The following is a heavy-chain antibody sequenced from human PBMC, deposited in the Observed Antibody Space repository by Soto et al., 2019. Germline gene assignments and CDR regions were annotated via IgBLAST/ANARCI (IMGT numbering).Heavy chain of an antibody. V-gene: IGHV3-30*18. CDR1: GFTFSSDG. CDR3: VKDGSSGWPYYYGLDV. J-gene: IGHJ6*02. Sequence: GGSLRLSCAASGFTFSSDGMHWVRQAPGKGLEWVAVISYDGSNKYYADSVKGRFTISRDNSKNTLYLQMSSLRAEDTAVYYCVKDGSSGWPYYYGLDVWGQGTTVTVSS. D-gene: IGHD6-19*01. CDR2: ISYDGSNK.